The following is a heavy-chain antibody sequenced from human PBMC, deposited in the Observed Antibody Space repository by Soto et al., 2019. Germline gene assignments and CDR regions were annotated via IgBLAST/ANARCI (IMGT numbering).Heavy chain of an antibody. D-gene: IGHD3-10*01. CDR2: IYTSGST. J-gene: IGHJ3*02. V-gene: IGHV4-4*07. Sequence: SETLSLTCTVSGGSISSYYWSWIRQPAGKGLEWIGRIYTSGSTNYNPSLKSRVTMSVDTSKNQFSLNLSSVTAAADTAVYYCARDRITLANDAFDIWGQGTMVTVPS. CDR3: ARDRITLANDAFDI. CDR1: GGSISSYY.